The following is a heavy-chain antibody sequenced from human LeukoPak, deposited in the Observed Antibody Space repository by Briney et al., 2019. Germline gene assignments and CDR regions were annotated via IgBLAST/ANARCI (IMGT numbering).Heavy chain of an antibody. Sequence: GGSLRLSCAASGFTFSRHAMSWVRQAPGKGLEWVATTGLNSVNTLCAESVQGRFSISRDNSKNTLDLQMDNLRVDDTAVYYCAKGDDIGKHPTRAYYFDTWGQGTLVTVSS. D-gene: IGHD5-24*01. J-gene: IGHJ4*02. CDR1: GFTFSRHA. V-gene: IGHV3-23*01. CDR2: TGLNSVNT. CDR3: AKGDDIGKHPTRAYYFDT.